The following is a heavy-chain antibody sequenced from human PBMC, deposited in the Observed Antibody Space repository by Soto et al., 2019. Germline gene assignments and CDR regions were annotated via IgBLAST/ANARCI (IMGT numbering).Heavy chain of an antibody. V-gene: IGHV3-21*06. CDR2: ISGIRDDI. D-gene: IGHD3-22*01. J-gene: IGHJ4*02. CDR3: AREGVHNYNEYYFDY. CDR1: GFTFSYYT. Sequence: GGSLRLSCAASGFTFSYYTVHWVRRAPGKGLEWVSSISGIRDDIRYADSVKGRFTISRDNAKTSLYLQMNSLTAEDTAVYYCAREGVHNYNEYYFDYWGQGTLVTVSS.